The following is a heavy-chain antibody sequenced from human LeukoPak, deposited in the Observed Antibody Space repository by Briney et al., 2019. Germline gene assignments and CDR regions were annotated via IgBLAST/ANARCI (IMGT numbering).Heavy chain of an antibody. Sequence: GGSLRLSCAASGFTFDDYAMHWVRQAPGKGLEWVSGISWNSGSIGYADSVKGRFTISRDNAKNSLYLQMNSLRAEDTALYYCAKDIGYSSGWYFDYWGQGTLVTVSS. CDR1: GFTFDDYA. D-gene: IGHD6-19*01. CDR3: AKDIGYSSGWYFDY. CDR2: ISWNSGSI. J-gene: IGHJ4*02. V-gene: IGHV3-9*01.